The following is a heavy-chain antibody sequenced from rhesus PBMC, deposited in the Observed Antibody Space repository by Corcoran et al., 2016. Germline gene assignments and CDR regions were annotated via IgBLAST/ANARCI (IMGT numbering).Heavy chain of an antibody. Sequence: QLQLQESGPGLVRPSETLSLTCAVSGGAVSSSNWWTWVRQAPGKGLGWIGRISSEGGRSTYNPSLTRRVTISTNTSKIQFSLKMTSQTPADTAVYYCVGEIRTYGLDSWGQGAVVTVSS. CDR2: ISSEGGRS. V-gene: IGHV4-57*02. J-gene: IGHJ6*01. CDR1: GGAVSSSNW. CDR3: VGEIRTYGLDS. D-gene: IGHD2-15*01.